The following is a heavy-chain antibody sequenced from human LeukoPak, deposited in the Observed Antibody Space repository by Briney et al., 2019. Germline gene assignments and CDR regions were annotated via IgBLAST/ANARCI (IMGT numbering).Heavy chain of an antibody. V-gene: IGHV3-48*03. CDR3: ARASYCGGDCYAYYYGMDV. J-gene: IGHJ6*04. Sequence: GGSLRLSCAASGFTFSSYEMNWVRQAPGKGLEWVSYISSSGSTIYYADSVKGRFTISRDNAKNSLYLQMNSLRAEDTAVYYCARASYCGGDCYAYYYGMDVWGKGTTVTVSS. D-gene: IGHD2-21*02. CDR1: GFTFSSYE. CDR2: ISSSGSTI.